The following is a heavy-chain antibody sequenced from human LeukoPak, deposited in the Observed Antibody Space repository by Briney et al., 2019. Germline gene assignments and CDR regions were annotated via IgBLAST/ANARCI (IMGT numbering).Heavy chain of an antibody. CDR2: IMPLFGTA. CDR1: GGTFNNSA. J-gene: IGHJ5*02. D-gene: IGHD4-17*01. CDR3: ARNVHGDYGSGWFDP. V-gene: IGHV1-69*05. Sequence: SVKVSCKTSGGTFNNSAIGWVRQAPGQGLEWLGGIMPLFGTAGYAQKFQGRVTNTKDESTITVYLELTSLTSDDTAVYYCARNVHGDYGSGWFDPWGQGTLVSVSS.